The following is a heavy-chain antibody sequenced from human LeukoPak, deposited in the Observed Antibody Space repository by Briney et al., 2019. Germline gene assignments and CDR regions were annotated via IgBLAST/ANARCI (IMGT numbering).Heavy chain of an antibody. J-gene: IGHJ4*02. CDR2: FDPEDGET. D-gene: IGHD5-18*01. V-gene: IGHV1-24*01. Sequence: ASVKVSCKVSGYTLTELSMHWVRQAPGKGLEWRGGFDPEDGETIYAQKFQGRVTMTGDTSTSTVYMELSSLRSEDTAVYYCATQTHTQLGFDYWGQGPLVTVSS. CDR1: GYTLTELS. CDR3: ATQTHTQLGFDY.